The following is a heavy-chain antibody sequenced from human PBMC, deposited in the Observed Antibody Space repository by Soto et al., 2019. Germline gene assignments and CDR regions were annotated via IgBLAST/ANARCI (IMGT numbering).Heavy chain of an antibody. V-gene: IGHV3-9*01. Sequence: LSLTCTVSGGSISSYYWSWVRQAPGKGLEWVSGISWNSGSIGYADSVKGRFTISRDNAKNSLYLQMNSLRAEDTALYCCAKDIDSRPGYQLERLVRDQSRYYYGMDVWGQGTTVTVSS. CDR3: AKDIDSRPGYQLERLVRDQSRYYYGMDV. CDR1: GGSISSYY. CDR2: ISWNSGSI. D-gene: IGHD1-1*01. J-gene: IGHJ6*02.